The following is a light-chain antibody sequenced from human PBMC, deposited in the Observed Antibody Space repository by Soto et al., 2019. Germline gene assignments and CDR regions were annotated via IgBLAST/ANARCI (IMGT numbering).Light chain of an antibody. V-gene: IGLV2-14*01. CDR3: SSYTSSILYV. CDR2: DVS. J-gene: IGLJ1*01. CDR1: SSDVGGYNY. Sequence: QSALTQPASVSGSPGQSITISCTGTSSDVGGYNYVSWYQQYTGKAPKLMIYDVSNRPSGVSNRFSGSKSGNTASLTISGLQAEDEADYYCSSYTSSILYVFGTGTKLTVL.